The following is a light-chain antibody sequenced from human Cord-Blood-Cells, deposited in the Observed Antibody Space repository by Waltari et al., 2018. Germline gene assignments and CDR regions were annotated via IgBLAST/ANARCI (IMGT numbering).Light chain of an antibody. V-gene: IGKV1D-16*01. CDR1: QGISSW. J-gene: IGKJ5*01. Sequence: DIQMTQPPSSLSASVRDRVTITCRASQGISSWLAWYQQKPKKAPKSLIYAAFSLQSGVPERFSGSGSGTDCTLTICSLQPEDVATYYCQQYNSYPITFGQGTRLEIK. CDR3: QQYNSYPIT. CDR2: AAF.